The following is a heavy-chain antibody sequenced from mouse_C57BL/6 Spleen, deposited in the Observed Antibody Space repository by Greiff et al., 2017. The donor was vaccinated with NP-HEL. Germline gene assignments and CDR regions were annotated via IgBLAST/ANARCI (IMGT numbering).Heavy chain of an antibody. J-gene: IGHJ2*01. V-gene: IGHV1-7*01. Sequence: QVQLQQSGAELAKPGASVKLSCKASGYTFTSYWMHWVKQRPGQGLEWIGYINPSSGYTKYNQKFKDKATLTADKSSSTAYMQLSSLTYEDSAVYYCARGDYSTPYYFDYWGQGTTLTVSS. CDR2: INPSSGYT. D-gene: IGHD2-5*01. CDR1: GYTFTSYW. CDR3: ARGDYSTPYYFDY.